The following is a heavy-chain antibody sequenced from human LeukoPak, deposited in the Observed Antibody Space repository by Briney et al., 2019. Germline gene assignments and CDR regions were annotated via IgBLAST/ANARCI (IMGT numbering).Heavy chain of an antibody. Sequence: PGGSLRLSCAASGFMFSSFEMNWVRQAPGKGLEWVSKISSGGNIIYYADSVKGRFTISRDNAKNSLYLQINSLRAEDTAVYYCARNFDSWGQGTLVTVSS. CDR1: GFMFSSFE. J-gene: IGHJ4*02. CDR2: ISSGGNII. V-gene: IGHV3-48*03. CDR3: ARNFDS.